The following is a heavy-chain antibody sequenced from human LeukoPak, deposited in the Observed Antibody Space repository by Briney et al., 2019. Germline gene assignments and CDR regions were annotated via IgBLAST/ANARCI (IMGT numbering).Heavy chain of an antibody. Sequence: GGSLRLSCAGSGFTFRSYSMNWVRQAPGKGLDWVSSISPSGSSTYNADSVRGRFTISRDNAKDAVYLQMNSLRAEDTAVYYCARDQSYGSGSYGRDYWGQGTLVTVSS. V-gene: IGHV3-21*01. CDR3: ARDQSYGSGSYGRDY. CDR1: GFTFRSYS. CDR2: ISPSGSST. J-gene: IGHJ4*02. D-gene: IGHD3-10*01.